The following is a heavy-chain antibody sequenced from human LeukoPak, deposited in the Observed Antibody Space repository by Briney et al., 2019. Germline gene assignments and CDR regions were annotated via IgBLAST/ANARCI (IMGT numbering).Heavy chain of an antibody. V-gene: IGHV3-30*02. CDR2: IRYDGSNK. CDR3: ARDIKYSSSDYYYYYMDV. Sequence: GGSLRLSCAASGFTFSSYGMHWVRQAPGKGLEWVAFIRYDGSNKYYADSVKGRFTISRDNSKNTLYLQMNSLRAEDTAVYYCARDIKYSSSDYYYYYMDVWGKGTTVTISS. J-gene: IGHJ6*03. D-gene: IGHD6-13*01. CDR1: GFTFSSYG.